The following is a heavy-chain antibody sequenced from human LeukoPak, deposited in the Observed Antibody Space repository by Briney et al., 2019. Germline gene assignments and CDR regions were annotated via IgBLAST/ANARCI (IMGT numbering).Heavy chain of an antibody. CDR2: ISGSGGST. J-gene: IGHJ2*01. CDR1: GFTFSSYA. Sequence: GGSLRLSCAASGFTFSSYAMSWVRQAPGEGLEWVSAISGSGGSTYHADSVKGRFTISRDNSKNTLYLQMNSLRAEDTAVYYCAKDRSSGWLERWYFDLWGRGTLVTVSS. CDR3: AKDRSSGWLERWYFDL. V-gene: IGHV3-23*01. D-gene: IGHD6-19*01.